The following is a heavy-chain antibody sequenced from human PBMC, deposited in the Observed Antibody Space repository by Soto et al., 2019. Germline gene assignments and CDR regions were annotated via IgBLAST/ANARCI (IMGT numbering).Heavy chain of an antibody. CDR2: IYNSGTT. CDR1: GFTVSSNY. V-gene: IGHV3-66*01. J-gene: IGHJ4*02. CDR3: GRGVFIDC. Sequence: EEQLVESGGGLVQPGGSLRLSCAASGFTVSSNYMTWVRQAPGKGLEWVSIIYNSGTTYYADSVKGRFTISRDNSKNTLYLQMDGLRAEDTAVYYCGRGVFIDCWGQGTLVTVSS.